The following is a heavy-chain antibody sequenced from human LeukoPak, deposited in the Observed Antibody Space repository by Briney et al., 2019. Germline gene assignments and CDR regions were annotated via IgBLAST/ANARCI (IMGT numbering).Heavy chain of an antibody. J-gene: IGHJ6*03. Sequence: ASVKVSCKASGYTFTGYYMHWVRQAPGQGLEWMGWINPNSGGTNYAQKFQGRVTMTRDTSISTAYMELSRLRSDDTAVYYCARGFGELYYYYYYMDVWDKGTTVTVSS. CDR1: GYTFTGYY. CDR3: ARGFGELYYYYYYMDV. D-gene: IGHD3-10*01. CDR2: INPNSGGT. V-gene: IGHV1-2*02.